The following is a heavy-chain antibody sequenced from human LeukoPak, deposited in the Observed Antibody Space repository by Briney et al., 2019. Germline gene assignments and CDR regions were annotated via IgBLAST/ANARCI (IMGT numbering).Heavy chain of an antibody. J-gene: IGHJ6*02. CDR3: VRDPNGSGNV. Sequence: PSETLSLTCVVSGYSIRMNNWCNGVRQPPGKGLEWIGEIYHSGSTNYNPSLKSRVTISVDKSKNQFSLKLTSVTAADTAVYYCVRDPNGSGNVWGQGTAVTVSS. CDR1: GYSIRMNNW. D-gene: IGHD3-10*01. V-gene: IGHV4-4*02. CDR2: IYHSGST.